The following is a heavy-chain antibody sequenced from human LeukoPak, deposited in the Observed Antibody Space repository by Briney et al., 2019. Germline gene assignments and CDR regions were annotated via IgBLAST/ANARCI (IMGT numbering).Heavy chain of an antibody. CDR3: ARCSGYYDSSGFRYNWFDP. J-gene: IGHJ5*02. CDR1: GFTFSSYG. Sequence: PGGSLRLSCAASGFTFSSYGMHWVRQAPGEGLEWVAVIWYDGSNKYYADSVKGRFTISRDNSKNTLYLQMNSLRAEDTAVYYCARCSGYYDSSGFRYNWFDPWGQGTLVTVSS. D-gene: IGHD3-22*01. CDR2: IWYDGSNK. V-gene: IGHV3-33*01.